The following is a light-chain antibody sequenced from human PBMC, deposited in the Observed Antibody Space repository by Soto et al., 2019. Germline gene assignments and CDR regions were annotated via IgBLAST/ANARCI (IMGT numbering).Light chain of an antibody. CDR1: SSDVGGYNY. CDR3: SSYAGSSNV. J-gene: IGLJ1*01. V-gene: IGLV2-8*01. CDR2: EVR. Sequence: QSALTQPPSASGSPGQSVTISCTGTSSDVGGYNYVSWYQQHPGKAPKLIMYEVRERPSGVPDRFSGSKSGNTASLTVSGHQAEDEADYYCSSYAGSSNVFGTGTKVTVL.